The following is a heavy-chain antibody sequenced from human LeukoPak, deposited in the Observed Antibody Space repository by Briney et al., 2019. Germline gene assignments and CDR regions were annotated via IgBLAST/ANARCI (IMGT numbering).Heavy chain of an antibody. CDR1: GFGIGERW. D-gene: IGHD2-15*01. Sequence: GGSLRLWCAGSGFGIGERWMSWVRQAPGMGLEWVANIKKDGSKIYCVDSVKGRFTISRDNSRNSVFLEVNSLRVEDTAVYYCATDGSFFDKWGQGTPVTVSS. CDR3: ATDGSFFDK. J-gene: IGHJ4*02. CDR2: IKKDGSKI. V-gene: IGHV3-7*01.